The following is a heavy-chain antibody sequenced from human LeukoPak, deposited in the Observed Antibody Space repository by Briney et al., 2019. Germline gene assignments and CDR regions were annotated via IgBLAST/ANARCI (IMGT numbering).Heavy chain of an antibody. V-gene: IGHV3-66*02. D-gene: IGHD2-2*01. Sequence: PGGSLRLSCAASGFTVSSNYMSWVRQAPGKGLEWVSVIYSGGSTYYADSEKGRFTISRDNSKNTLYLQMNSLRAEDTAVYYCARGGLVPAAARVIGFDIWGQGTMVTVSS. CDR2: IYSGGST. J-gene: IGHJ3*02. CDR3: ARGGLVPAAARVIGFDI. CDR1: GFTVSSNY.